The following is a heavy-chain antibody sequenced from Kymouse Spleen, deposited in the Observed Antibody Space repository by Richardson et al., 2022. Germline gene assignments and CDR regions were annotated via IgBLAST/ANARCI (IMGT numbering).Heavy chain of an antibody. J-gene: IGHJ6*02. CDR1: GFTFSSYS. CDR2: ISSSSSTI. V-gene: IGHV3-48*02. D-gene: IGHD1-7*01. Sequence: EVQLVESGGGLVQPGGSLRLSCAASGFTFSSYSMNWVRQAPGKGLEWVSYISSSSSTIYYADSVKGRFTISRDNAKNSLYLQMNSLRDEDTAVYYCARDRGLELRQDYYYYGMDVWGQGTTVTVSS. CDR3: ARDRGLELRQDYYYYGMDV.